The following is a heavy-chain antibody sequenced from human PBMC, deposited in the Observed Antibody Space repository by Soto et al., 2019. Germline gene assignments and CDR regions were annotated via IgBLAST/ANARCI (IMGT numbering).Heavy chain of an antibody. Sequence: SETLSLTCTVSGGSISSYYWSWIRQPPGKGLEWIGYIYYSGSTNYNPSLKSRVTISVDTSKNQFSLKLSSVTAADTAVYYCARGVTVTTAFDIWGQGTMVTVSS. CDR3: ARGVTVTTAFDI. CDR2: IYYSGST. V-gene: IGHV4-59*12. J-gene: IGHJ3*02. CDR1: GGSISSYY. D-gene: IGHD4-17*01.